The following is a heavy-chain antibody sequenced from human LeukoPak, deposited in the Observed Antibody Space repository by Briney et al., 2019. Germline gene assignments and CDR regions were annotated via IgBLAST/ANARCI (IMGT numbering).Heavy chain of an antibody. D-gene: IGHD6-19*01. CDR3: ARDLGSGWGVDY. CDR2: IKPDGGEK. CDR1: GFTFSNYW. Sequence: PGGSLRLSCEVSGFTFSNYWMTWVRQAPGKGLEWVANIKPDGGEKYYVDSVWGRFTISRGNAKNSLYLQVNSLRAEDTAVYYCARDLGSGWGVDYWGQGTLVTVSS. V-gene: IGHV3-7*01. J-gene: IGHJ4*02.